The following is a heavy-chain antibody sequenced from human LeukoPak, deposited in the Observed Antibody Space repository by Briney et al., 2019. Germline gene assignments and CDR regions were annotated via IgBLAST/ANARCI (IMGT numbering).Heavy chain of an antibody. D-gene: IGHD3-22*01. J-gene: IGHJ4*02. CDR2: IYYSGST. CDR1: GGSISSSSYY. V-gene: IGHV4-39*07. CDR3: AREGGSGYDFSY. Sequence: SETLSLTCTVSGGSISSSSYYWGWIRQPPGKGLEWIGSIYYSGSTYYNPSLKSRVTISVDTSKNQFSLKLSSVTAADTAVYYCAREGGSGYDFSYWGQGTLVTVSS.